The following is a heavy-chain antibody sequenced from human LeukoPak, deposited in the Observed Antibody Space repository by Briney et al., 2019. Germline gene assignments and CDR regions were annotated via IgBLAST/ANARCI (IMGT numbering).Heavy chain of an antibody. CDR3: ARRNTAMGVFDY. D-gene: IGHD5-18*01. Sequence: PSETLSLTCTVSGGSISSYYWSWIRQPPGKGLEWIGYIYYSGSTNYNPSLKSRVPTSVDTSKNQFSLKLSSVTAADTAVYYCARRNTAMGVFDYWGQGTLVTVSS. CDR2: IYYSGST. CDR1: GGSISSYY. V-gene: IGHV4-59*08. J-gene: IGHJ4*02.